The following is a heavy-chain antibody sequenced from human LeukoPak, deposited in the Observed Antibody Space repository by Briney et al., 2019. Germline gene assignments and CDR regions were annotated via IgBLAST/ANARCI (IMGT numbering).Heavy chain of an antibody. Sequence: SQTLSLTRTVSGGSISSGSYYWSWIRQPAGKGLEWIGRIYTSGSTNYNPSLKSRVTISVDASKNQFSLKLSSVTAADTAVYYCARGYGGNFEFDYWGQGTLVTVSS. J-gene: IGHJ4*02. CDR1: GGSISSGSYY. D-gene: IGHD4-23*01. CDR2: IYTSGST. CDR3: ARGYGGNFEFDY. V-gene: IGHV4-61*02.